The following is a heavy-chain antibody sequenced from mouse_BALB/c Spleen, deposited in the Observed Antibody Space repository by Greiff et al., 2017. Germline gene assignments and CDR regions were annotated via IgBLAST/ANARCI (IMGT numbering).Heavy chain of an antibody. V-gene: IGHV1-74*01. J-gene: IGHJ2*01. Sequence: VQLQQSGAELVKPGASVKLSCKTSGFTFTSYWMNWVKQRPEQGLEWIGRIDPYDSDTHYNQKFKDKAILTVDKSSSTAYMQLSSLTSEDSAVYYCARRLYDGYYYFDYWGQGTTLTVSS. D-gene: IGHD2-3*01. CDR2: IDPYDSDT. CDR1: GFTFTSYW. CDR3: ARRLYDGYYYFDY.